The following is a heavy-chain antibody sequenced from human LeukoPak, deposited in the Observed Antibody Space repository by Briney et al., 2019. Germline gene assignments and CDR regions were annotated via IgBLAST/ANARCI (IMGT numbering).Heavy chain of an antibody. CDR3: ARVGDIVVVPAAIGYMDV. CDR1: GFTFSSYW. V-gene: IGHV3-7*01. Sequence: GGPLRLSCAASGFTFSSYWMSWVRQATGKGLEWVANIKQDGSEKYYVDSVKGRFTISRDNAKNSLYLQMNSLRAEDTAVYYCARVGDIVVVPAAIGYMDVWGKGTTVTVSS. D-gene: IGHD2-2*02. CDR2: IKQDGSEK. J-gene: IGHJ6*03.